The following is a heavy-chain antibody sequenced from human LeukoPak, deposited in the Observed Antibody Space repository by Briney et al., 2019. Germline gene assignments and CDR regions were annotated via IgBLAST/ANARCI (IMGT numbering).Heavy chain of an antibody. Sequence: GGSLRLSCAASGFTFSSYAMRWVRQTPGKGLEWVSDINGSGGSTYYAGSVKGRFTISRDNAKNSLYLQMNSLRAEDAAVYYCARADWDTAMIDYWGQGTLVTVSS. J-gene: IGHJ4*02. CDR1: GFTFSSYA. CDR2: INGSGGST. V-gene: IGHV3-23*01. D-gene: IGHD5-18*01. CDR3: ARADWDTAMIDY.